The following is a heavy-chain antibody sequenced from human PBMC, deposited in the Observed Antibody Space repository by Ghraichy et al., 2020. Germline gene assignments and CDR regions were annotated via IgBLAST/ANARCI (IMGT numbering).Heavy chain of an antibody. CDR3: ARLEGELLSGAFDI. D-gene: IGHD1-26*01. J-gene: IGHJ3*02. CDR1: GYTFTSYD. CDR2: MNPNSGNT. V-gene: IGHV1-8*01. Sequence: ASVKVSCKASGYTFTSYDINWVRQATGQGLEWMGWMNPNSGNTGYAQKFQGRVTMTRNTSISTAYMELSSLRSEDTAVYYCARLEGELLSGAFDIWGQGTMVTVSS.